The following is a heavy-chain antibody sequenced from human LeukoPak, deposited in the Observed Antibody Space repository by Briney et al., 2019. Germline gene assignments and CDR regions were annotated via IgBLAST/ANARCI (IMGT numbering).Heavy chain of an antibody. CDR3: ARGGYGDYWDFDY. CDR2: ISSNGGST. CDR1: GFTFSSYA. V-gene: IGHV3-64*01. D-gene: IGHD4-17*01. Sequence: SGGSLRLSCAASGFTFSSYAMHWVRQAPGKGLEYVSAISSNGGSTYYANSVKGRFTISRDNSKNTLYLQMGSLRAEDMAAYYCARGGYGDYWDFDYWGQGTLVTVSS. J-gene: IGHJ4*02.